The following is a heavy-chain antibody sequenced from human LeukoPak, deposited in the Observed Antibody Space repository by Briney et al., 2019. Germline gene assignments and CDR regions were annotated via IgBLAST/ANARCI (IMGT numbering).Heavy chain of an antibody. CDR2: ISMGPSII. V-gene: IGHV3-21*01. CDR1: GFTFSSYS. J-gene: IGHJ5*02. Sequence: GGSLRLSCAASGFTFSSYSMNWVRQAPGKGLEWVSSISMGPSIIYYADSVKGRFTISRDNAKNSLYLQMNSLRAEDTAVYYCARDSRVFRYCSGGSCERFDPWGQGTLVTVSS. D-gene: IGHD2-15*01. CDR3: ARDSRVFRYCSGGSCERFDP.